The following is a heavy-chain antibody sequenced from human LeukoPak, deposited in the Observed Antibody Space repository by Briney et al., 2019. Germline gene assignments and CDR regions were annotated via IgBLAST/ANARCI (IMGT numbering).Heavy chain of an antibody. CDR3: ARQIIRGNIIVESY. Sequence: SETLSLICPVSGDSISSGGHYWTWFRQPPGKGLEWIGYIYSNGGAYYNPSLRARSTISLDTPTNQFSLRLNSVTAADTAVYYCARQIIRGNIIVESYWGQGSLVTVSS. J-gene: IGHJ4*02. CDR1: GDSISSGGHY. CDR2: IYSNGGA. D-gene: IGHD3-10*01. V-gene: IGHV4-30-4*01.